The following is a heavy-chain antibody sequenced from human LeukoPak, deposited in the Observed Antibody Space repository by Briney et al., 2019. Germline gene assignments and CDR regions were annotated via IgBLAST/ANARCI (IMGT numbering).Heavy chain of an antibody. V-gene: IGHV1-46*01. CDR3: ARARGGGGWFILYFDY. J-gene: IGHJ4*02. Sequence: ASVKVSCKASGYTFTSYYMHWVRQAPGQGLEWMGIINPSGGSTSYAQKFQGRVTMTRDTSTSTVYMELSSLRSEDTAVYYCARARGGGGWFILYFDYWGQGTLVTVSS. CDR1: GYTFTSYY. D-gene: IGHD6-19*01. CDR2: INPSGGST.